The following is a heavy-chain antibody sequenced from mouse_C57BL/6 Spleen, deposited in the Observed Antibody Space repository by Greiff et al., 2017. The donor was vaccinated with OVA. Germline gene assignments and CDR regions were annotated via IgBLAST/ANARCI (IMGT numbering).Heavy chain of an antibody. CDR3: ARDDYAAQAWCAY. D-gene: IGHD2-4*01. CDR1: GYTFTSYW. J-gene: IGHJ3*01. Sequence: VQLQQSGAELAKPGASVKLSCKASGYTFTSYWMHWVKQRPGQGLEWIGYINPSSGYTKYNQKFKDKATLTADKSSSTAYMQLSSLTYEDSAVYYCARDDYAAQAWCAYWGQGTLVTVSA. V-gene: IGHV1-7*01. CDR2: INPSSGYT.